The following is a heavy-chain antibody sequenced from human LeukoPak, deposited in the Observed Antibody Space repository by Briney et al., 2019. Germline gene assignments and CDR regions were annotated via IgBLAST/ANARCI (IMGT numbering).Heavy chain of an antibody. D-gene: IGHD6-13*01. J-gene: IGHJ4*02. V-gene: IGHV4-39*07. CDR1: GGSISSSSYY. Sequence: PSETLSLTCTVSGGSISSSSYYWGWIRQPPGKGLEWIGSIYYSGSTYYNPSLKSRVTISVDTSKNQFSLKLSSVTAADTAVYYCARDPGGYSSSWYYDYWGQGTLVTVSS. CDR2: IYYSGST. CDR3: ARDPGGYSSSWYYDY.